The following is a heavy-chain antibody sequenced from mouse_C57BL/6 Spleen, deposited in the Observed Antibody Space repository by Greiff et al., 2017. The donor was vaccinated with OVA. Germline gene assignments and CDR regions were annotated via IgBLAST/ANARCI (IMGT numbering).Heavy chain of an antibody. V-gene: IGHV1-64*01. CDR1: GYTFTSYW. J-gene: IGHJ2*01. D-gene: IGHD1-1*01. CDR2: IHPNSGST. CDR3: ARITTVVAEEDDY. Sequence: QVQLQQPGAELVKPGASVKLSCKASGYTFTSYWMHWVKQRPGQGLEWIGMIHPNSGSTNYNEKFKSKATLTVDKSSSTAYMQLSSLTSEDSAVYYCARITTVVAEEDDYWGQGTTLTVSS.